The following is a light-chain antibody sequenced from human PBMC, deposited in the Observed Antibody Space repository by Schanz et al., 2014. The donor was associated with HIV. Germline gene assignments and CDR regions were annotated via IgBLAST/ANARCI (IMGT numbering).Light chain of an antibody. V-gene: IGKV1-8*01. CDR1: QGITNY. Sequence: AIRITQSPSSLSASTGDRITITCRASQGITNYLAWYQQKPGKAPKLLIHAASTLQSGVPSRFSGSVSGTDFTLTISCLQSEDSATYYCQQYHSYPLTFGHGTTVEVK. CDR3: QQYHSYPLT. CDR2: AAS. J-gene: IGKJ1*01.